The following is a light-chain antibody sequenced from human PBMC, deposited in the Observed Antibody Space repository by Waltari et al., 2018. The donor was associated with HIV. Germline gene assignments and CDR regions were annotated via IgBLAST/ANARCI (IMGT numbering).Light chain of an antibody. CDR3: QQTYKTPLT. J-gene: IGKJ4*01. V-gene: IGKV1-39*01. CDR1: QSISIY. Sequence: DIQMTQSPSSLSASVGDRVTITCRASQSISIYLNWYLQKPGSAPRLLIYAASSLQSGVPSRFSGSGSGTDFTLTISSLQPEDFATYYCQQTYKTPLTFGGGTRVQI. CDR2: AAS.